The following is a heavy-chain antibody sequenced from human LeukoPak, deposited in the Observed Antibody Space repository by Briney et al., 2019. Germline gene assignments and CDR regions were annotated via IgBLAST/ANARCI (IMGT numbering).Heavy chain of an antibody. D-gene: IGHD1-26*01. CDR3: ARDRIVGVTGRYFDY. CDR1: GFTFNSYG. CDR2: IWYDGGSK. J-gene: IGHJ4*02. Sequence: GGSLRLSCAASGFTFNSYGMHWVRQAPGKGLEWVAFIWYDGGSKHYADSVKGRFTISRDNSKNTLHLQMNSLRAEDTAVYYCARDRIVGVTGRYFDYWGQGNLVTVSS. V-gene: IGHV3-33*01.